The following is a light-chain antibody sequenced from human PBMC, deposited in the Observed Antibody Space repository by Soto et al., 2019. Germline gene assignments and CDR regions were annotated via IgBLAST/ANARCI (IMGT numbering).Light chain of an antibody. J-gene: IGKJ1*01. CDR3: QQYGSSLTWT. CDR2: GAS. V-gene: IGKV3-20*01. CDR1: QSVSSNH. Sequence: IVLTQSPGTLSLSQGERVTLSCRASQSVSSNHLAWYQQKPGQAPRLLIDGASSRATGIPDRFSGSGSGTDFTLTISRLEPEDFAVYYCQQYGSSLTWTFGQGTKVDIK.